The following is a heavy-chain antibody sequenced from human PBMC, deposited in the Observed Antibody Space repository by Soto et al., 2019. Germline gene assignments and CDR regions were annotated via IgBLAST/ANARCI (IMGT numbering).Heavy chain of an antibody. Sequence: ASVKVSCKASGYTFTSYGISWVRQAPGQGLEWMGWISAYNGNTNYAQKLQGRVTMTTDTSTSTAYMELRSLRSDDTAVYYCASSPLLWFGEYNNWFDPWGQGTLVTVS. J-gene: IGHJ5*02. V-gene: IGHV1-18*01. CDR3: ASSPLLWFGEYNNWFDP. CDR1: GYTFTSYG. D-gene: IGHD3-10*01. CDR2: ISAYNGNT.